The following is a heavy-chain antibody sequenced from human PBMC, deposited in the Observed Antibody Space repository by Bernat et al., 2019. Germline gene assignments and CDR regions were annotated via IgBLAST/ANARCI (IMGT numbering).Heavy chain of an antibody. CDR3: ARERWLQFVRGSGSLYYYDY. CDR2: IWYDGSNK. J-gene: IGHJ4*02. Sequence: QVQLVESGGGVVQPGRSLRLSCAASGFTFSSYGMHWVRQAPGKGLEWVAVIWYDGSNKYYADSVKGRFTLSRDNSKNTLYLQMNSLRAEDTAVYYCARERWLQFVRGSGSLYYYDYWGQGTLVTGSS. CDR1: GFTFSSYG. V-gene: IGHV3-33*01. D-gene: IGHD5-24*01.